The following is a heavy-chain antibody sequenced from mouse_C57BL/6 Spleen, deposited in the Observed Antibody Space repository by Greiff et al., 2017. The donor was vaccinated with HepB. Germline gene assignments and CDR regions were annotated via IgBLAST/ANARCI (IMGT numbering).Heavy chain of an antibody. CDR2: INPSNGGT. CDR3: ARGDYDDDHYFDY. J-gene: IGHJ2*01. Sequence: VQLQQPGTELVKPGASVKLSCKASGYTFTSYWMHWVKQRPGQGLEWIGNINPSNGGTNYNEKFKSKATLTVDKSSSTAYMQLSSLTSEDSAVYYCARGDYDDDHYFDYWGQGTTLTVSS. CDR1: GYTFTSYW. D-gene: IGHD2-4*01. V-gene: IGHV1-53*01.